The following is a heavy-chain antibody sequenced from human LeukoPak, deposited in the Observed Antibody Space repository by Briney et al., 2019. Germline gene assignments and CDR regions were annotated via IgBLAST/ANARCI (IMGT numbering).Heavy chain of an antibody. V-gene: IGHV1-2*02. CDR3: ASYSGSYSSDFDY. CDR1: GYTFTGYY. D-gene: IGHD1-26*01. Sequence: GASVKVSCKASGYTFTGYYMHWVRQAPGQGLEWMGWSNPNSGGTNYAQKFQGRVTMTRDTSNSTAYMELSRLRSDDTAVYYCASYSGSYSSDFDYWGQGTLVTVSS. J-gene: IGHJ4*02. CDR2: SNPNSGGT.